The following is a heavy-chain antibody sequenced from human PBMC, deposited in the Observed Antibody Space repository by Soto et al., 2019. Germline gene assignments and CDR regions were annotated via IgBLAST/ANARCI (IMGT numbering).Heavy chain of an antibody. Sequence: ASVKVSCKASGYTFTGYYMHWVRQAPGQGLEWMGWINPNSGGTNYAQKFQGRVTMTRDTSISTAYMELSRLRSDDTAVYYCARVMYDYVWGVHNFYYGMGVWGQGTTVTVSS. CDR3: ARVMYDYVWGVHNFYYGMGV. CDR1: GYTFTGYY. J-gene: IGHJ6*02. D-gene: IGHD3-16*01. V-gene: IGHV1-2*02. CDR2: INPNSGGT.